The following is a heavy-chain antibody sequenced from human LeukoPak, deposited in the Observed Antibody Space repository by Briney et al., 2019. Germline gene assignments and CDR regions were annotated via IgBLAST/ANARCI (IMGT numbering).Heavy chain of an antibody. CDR2: IYYSGST. CDR1: GGSISSSSYY. V-gene: IGHV4-39*07. Sequence: SETLSLTCTVSGGSISSSSYYWGWIRQPPGKGLEWIGSIYYSGSTYYNPSLKSRVTISVDTSKNQFSLKLSSVTAADTAVYYCARTLEGLMDVWGQGTTVTVSS. J-gene: IGHJ6*02. D-gene: IGHD5-24*01. CDR3: ARTLEGLMDV.